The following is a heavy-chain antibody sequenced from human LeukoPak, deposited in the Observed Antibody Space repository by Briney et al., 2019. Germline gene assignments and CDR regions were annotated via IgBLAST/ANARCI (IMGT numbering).Heavy chain of an antibody. D-gene: IGHD2-15*01. J-gene: IGHJ5*02. CDR2: IYYSGSS. V-gene: IGHV4-34*01. CDR1: GGSFSGYY. Sequence: PSETLSLTCAVYGGSFSGYYWSWIRQPPGKGLEWIGYIYYSGSSYYNPSLRSRVTISVDTAKNQFSLKVTSVTAADTAAYYCARDAHCTGVSCYSPYNWFDPWGQGTLVTVSS. CDR3: ARDAHCTGVSCYSPYNWFDP.